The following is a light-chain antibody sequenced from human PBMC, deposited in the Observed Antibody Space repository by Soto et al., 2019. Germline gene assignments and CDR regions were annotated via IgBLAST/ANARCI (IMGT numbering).Light chain of an antibody. CDR3: QHHNSYSQT. CDR2: GAS. Sequence: DIQMTQSPPTLSASVGDRVTITCRASQSIRNYLAWYQQMPGKAPKLLIYGASSLQSGVPSRFSGSGSGTEFPLTISSLQPDDFATYFCQHHNSYSQTFDQGTKVEIK. V-gene: IGKV1-5*01. J-gene: IGKJ1*01. CDR1: QSIRNY.